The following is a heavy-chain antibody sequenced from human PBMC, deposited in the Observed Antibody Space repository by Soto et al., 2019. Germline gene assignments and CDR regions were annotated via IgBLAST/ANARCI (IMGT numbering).Heavy chain of an antibody. Sequence: PSETLSLTCAVSGFSISSGYYWGWLRPPPGKGLEWTGRIYHSGNTYYKPSLKSRVTISVDTSKNQFYLKLSTVTASDTAVYYCARYNGDLDYWGQGTLVTVSS. J-gene: IGHJ4*02. CDR3: ARYNGDLDY. CDR2: IYHSGNT. V-gene: IGHV4-38-2*01. CDR1: GFSISSGYY. D-gene: IGHD4-17*01.